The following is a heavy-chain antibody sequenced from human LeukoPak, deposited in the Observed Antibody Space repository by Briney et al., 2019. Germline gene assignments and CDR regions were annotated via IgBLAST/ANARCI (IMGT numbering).Heavy chain of an antibody. D-gene: IGHD3-22*01. J-gene: IGHJ5*02. CDR2: INPNSGGT. Sequence: ASVKVSCKASGYTFTGYYMHWVRQAPGQGLEWMGRINPNSGGTNYAQKLQGRVTMTRDTSISTAYMELSRLRSDDAAVYYCARKGGYYYWFDPWGQGTLVTVSS. CDR1: GYTFTGYY. CDR3: ARKGGYYYWFDP. V-gene: IGHV1-2*06.